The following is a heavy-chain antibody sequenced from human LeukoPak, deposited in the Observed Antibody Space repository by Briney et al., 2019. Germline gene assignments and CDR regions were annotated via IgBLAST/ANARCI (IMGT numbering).Heavy chain of an antibody. CDR3: ARVLSDYDFWSGYRPSSSDY. V-gene: IGHV3-48*03. CDR2: ISSSGSTI. D-gene: IGHD3-3*01. CDR1: GFTFSSYE. J-gene: IGHJ4*02. Sequence: GGSLRLSCAASGFTFSSYEMNWVRQAPGKGLEWVSYISSSGSTIYYADSVKGRFTISRDNAKNSLYLQMNSLRAEDTAVYYCARVLSDYDFWSGYRPSSSDYWGQGTPVTVSS.